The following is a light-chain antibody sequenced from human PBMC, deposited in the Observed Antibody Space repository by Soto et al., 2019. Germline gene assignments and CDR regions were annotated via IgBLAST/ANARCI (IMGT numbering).Light chain of an antibody. CDR1: QSISSY. Sequence: DIQMTQSPSSLSASVGDRVTITYRASQSISSYLNWYQQKPGKAPKLLIYAASSLQSGVPSRFSGSGSGTDFTLTLSSLQPEDFETYYCQQSYSTPTVGQGTKLEIK. CDR2: AAS. J-gene: IGKJ2*01. CDR3: QQSYSTPT. V-gene: IGKV1-39*01.